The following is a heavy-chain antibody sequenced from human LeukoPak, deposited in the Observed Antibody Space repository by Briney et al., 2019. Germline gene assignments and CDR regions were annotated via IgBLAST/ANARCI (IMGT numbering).Heavy chain of an antibody. CDR2: IKQDGSEK. V-gene: IGHV3-7*03. CDR1: GFTFSTYW. D-gene: IGHD5-18*01. J-gene: IGHJ4*02. Sequence: GGSLRLSCAASGFTFSTYWMSWVRQAPRKGLEWAANIKQDGSEKYYVDSVKGRFTISRDNAKNSLYLQMNSLRAEDTAVYYCARVEGYSYGYFDYWGQGTLVTVSS. CDR3: ARVEGYSYGYFDY.